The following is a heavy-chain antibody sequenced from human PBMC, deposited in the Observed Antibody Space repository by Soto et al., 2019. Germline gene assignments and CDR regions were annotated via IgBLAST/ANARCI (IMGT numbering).Heavy chain of an antibody. J-gene: IGHJ4*02. V-gene: IGHV1-69*08. CDR1: GGTFSSYT. Sequence: QVQLVQSGAEVKKPGSSVKVSCKASGGTFSSYTISWVRQAPGQGLEWMGRIIPILGIANYAQKFQGRVTITADKSTSTAYMELSSMRSEDTAVYYCARELAAAGGGDYWGQGTLVTVSS. D-gene: IGHD6-13*01. CDR2: IIPILGIA. CDR3: ARELAAAGGGDY.